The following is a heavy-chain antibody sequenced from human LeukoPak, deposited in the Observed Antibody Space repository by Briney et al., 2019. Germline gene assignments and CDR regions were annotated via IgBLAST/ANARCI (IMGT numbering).Heavy chain of an antibody. CDR2: IKQDGSEK. D-gene: IGHD3-3*01. Sequence: GGSLRLSCAASGFTFSSYWMTWVRQTPGKGLEWVANIKQDGSEKYYVDSVKGRFTISRDNAKNSLYLQMNSLRAEDTAVYYCARGVRFLEGYFDYWGQGTLVTVSS. V-gene: IGHV3-7*01. CDR1: GFTFSSYW. CDR3: ARGVRFLEGYFDY. J-gene: IGHJ4*02.